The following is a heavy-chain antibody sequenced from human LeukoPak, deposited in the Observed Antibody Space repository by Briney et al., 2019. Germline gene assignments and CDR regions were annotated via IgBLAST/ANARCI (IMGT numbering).Heavy chain of an antibody. CDR3: ATTYYYDSSGSYNH. CDR2: ISASGGST. J-gene: IGHJ5*02. D-gene: IGHD3-22*01. CDR1: GFTFSSYA. Sequence: GGSLRLSCAASGFTFSSYAMSWVRQAPGKGLEWVLAISASGGSTYYADSVKGRFTISRDNSKNTLYLQMNSLRAEDTAVYYRATTYYYDSSGSYNHWGQGTLVTVSS. V-gene: IGHV3-23*01.